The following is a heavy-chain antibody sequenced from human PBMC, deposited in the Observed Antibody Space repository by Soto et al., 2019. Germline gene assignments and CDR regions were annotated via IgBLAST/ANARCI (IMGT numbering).Heavy chain of an antibody. CDR3: AKVNDGKFDY. V-gene: IGHV3-53*01. CDR1: GFTGSGNY. D-gene: IGHD1-1*01. J-gene: IGHJ4*02. CDR2: LDSGGSA. Sequence: GGALRVSCAASGFTGSGNYMSWVRQAPGTGLEGVSFLDSGGSAFYPDSVKGRFTISRDNSKNTLYLQMNSLTVEDTAVYYCAKVNDGKFDYWVQGTLVTDSS.